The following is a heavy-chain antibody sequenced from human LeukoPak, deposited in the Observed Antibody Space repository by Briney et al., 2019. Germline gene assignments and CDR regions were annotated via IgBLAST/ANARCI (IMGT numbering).Heavy chain of an antibody. J-gene: IGHJ6*04. D-gene: IGHD3-16*01. V-gene: IGHV2-70*04. CDR2: IDWDDDK. CDR3: ARSDYVSYGMDV. CDR1: GFSLRTSGMR. Sequence: SGPTLVNPTPTLTLTCTFSGFSLRTSGMRVSWIRQPPGKALEWLARIDWDDDKFYSTSLKTRLTISKDTSKNQVVLTMTNMDPVDTATYYCARSDYVSYGMDVWGKGTTVTVSS.